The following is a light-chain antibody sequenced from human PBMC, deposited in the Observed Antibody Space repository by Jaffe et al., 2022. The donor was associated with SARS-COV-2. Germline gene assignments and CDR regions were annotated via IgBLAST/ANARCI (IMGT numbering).Light chain of an antibody. CDR3: QAWDNSTAI. CDR1: KLGDKY. J-gene: IGLJ2*01. V-gene: IGLV3-1*01. Sequence: SYELTQPPSVSVSPGQTASITCSGDKLGDKYVCWYQQKPGQSPVLVIYRDVKRPSGIPERFSGSNSGNTATLTISGTQAMDEADYYCQAWDNSTAIFGGGTQLTVL. CDR2: RDV.